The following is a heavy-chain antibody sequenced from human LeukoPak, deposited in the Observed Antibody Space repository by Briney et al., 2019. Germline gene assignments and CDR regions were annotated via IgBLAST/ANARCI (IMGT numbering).Heavy chain of an antibody. J-gene: IGHJ5*02. D-gene: IGHD4-17*01. CDR1: GYSISSGYY. CDR3: ARMEMTTVTSWFDP. Sequence: SETLSLTCTVSGYSISSGYYWGWIRQPPGKGLEWIGSIYHSGSTYYNPSLKSRVTISVDTSKNQFSLKLSSVTAADTAVYYCARMEMTTVTSWFDPWGQGTLVTVSS. CDR2: IYHSGST. V-gene: IGHV4-38-2*02.